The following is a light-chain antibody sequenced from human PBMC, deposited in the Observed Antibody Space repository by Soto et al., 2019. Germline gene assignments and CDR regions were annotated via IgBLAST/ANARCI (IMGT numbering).Light chain of an antibody. J-gene: IGKJ2*01. CDR3: QLYNHWPYT. CDR1: QSVSSN. CDR2: GAS. V-gene: IGKV3-15*01. Sequence: EIVMTQSPATLSVSPGQRATLSCRTSQSVSSNLAWYQQKPGQAPRLLIYGASTRATGIPARFSGSGSGTEFTLTITSLQSEDFAVYYCQLYNHWPYTFGQGTKLEIK.